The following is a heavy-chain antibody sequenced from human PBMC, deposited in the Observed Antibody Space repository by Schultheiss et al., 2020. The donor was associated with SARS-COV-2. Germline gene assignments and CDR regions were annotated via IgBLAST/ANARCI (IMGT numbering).Heavy chain of an antibody. V-gene: IGHV3-30-3*01. CDR2: ISYDGSNK. D-gene: IGHD2-15*01. CDR3: ARDDEVGIVVVVAATPPYYYGMDV. J-gene: IGHJ6*02. Sequence: GGSLRLSCAASGFTFDDYAMHWVRQAPGKGLEWVAVISYDGSNKYYADSVKGRFTISRDNAKNSLYLQMNSLRAEDTAVYYCARDDEVGIVVVVAATPPYYYGMDVWGQGTTVTVSS. CDR1: GFTFDDYA.